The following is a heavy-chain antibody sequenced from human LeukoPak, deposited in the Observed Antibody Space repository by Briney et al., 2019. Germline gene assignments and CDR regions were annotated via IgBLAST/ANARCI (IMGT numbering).Heavy chain of an antibody. CDR3: EREESMVPHQVLDG. D-gene: IGHD3-10*01. J-gene: IGHJ4*02. CDR1: GFTFSGYS. CDR2: TNNVGEEA. Sequence: GGSLRLSCAHSGFTFSGYSMNWVRQAPGKGLEWVSSTNNVGEEAYYADTVKGRLTLSTDNVKNSLCMRMKSLRAEDTAVYHCEREESMVPHQVLDGWGQGTLVTVS. V-gene: IGHV3-21*01.